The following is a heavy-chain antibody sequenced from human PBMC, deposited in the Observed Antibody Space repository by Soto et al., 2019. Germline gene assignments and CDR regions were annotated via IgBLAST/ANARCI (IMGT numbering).Heavy chain of an antibody. Sequence: QVQLQQWGAGLLKPSETLSLTCAVYGGSFSGYYWSWIRQPPGKGLEWIGEINHSGSTNYNPSLKSRVTISVDTSKNQFSLKLSSVTAADPAVYYCAREKTYSSSWYHDYWGQGTLVTVSS. V-gene: IGHV4-34*01. CDR3: AREKTYSSSWYHDY. J-gene: IGHJ4*02. D-gene: IGHD6-13*01. CDR2: INHSGST. CDR1: GGSFSGYY.